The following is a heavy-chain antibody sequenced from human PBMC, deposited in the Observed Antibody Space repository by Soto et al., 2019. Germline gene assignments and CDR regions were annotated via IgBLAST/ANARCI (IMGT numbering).Heavy chain of an antibody. CDR2: MNPNSGST. D-gene: IGHD3-16*02. Sequence: QVQLVQSGAEVKKPGASVKVSCKASGYTFTNYNINWVRQATGQGLEWMGWMNPNSGSTDYAQKFQGRVTMTLHTSISTAFMQLSSLTSDDTAVYYCARGLASFRDVFVVPSVLDPRGQGTLVTVSS. CDR1: GYTFTNYN. CDR3: ARGLASFRDVFVVPSVLDP. V-gene: IGHV1-8*01. J-gene: IGHJ5*02.